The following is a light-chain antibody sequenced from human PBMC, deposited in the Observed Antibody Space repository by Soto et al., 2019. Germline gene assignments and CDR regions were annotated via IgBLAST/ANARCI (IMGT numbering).Light chain of an antibody. V-gene: IGLV2-14*01. Sequence: QSVLTQPASVSGSPGQSITISCTGTSSDVGGYNYVSWYQQHPGKAPKLMIYDVSNRPSGVSNRFSGSKSGNTASLTISGLQAEDEADYYCSSYTSSSPLYVFGTGTKSPS. CDR3: SSYTSSSPLYV. CDR1: SSDVGGYNY. J-gene: IGLJ1*01. CDR2: DVS.